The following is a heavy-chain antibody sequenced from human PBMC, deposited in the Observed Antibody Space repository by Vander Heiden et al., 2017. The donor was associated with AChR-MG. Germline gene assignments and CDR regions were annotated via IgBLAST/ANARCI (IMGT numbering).Heavy chain of an antibody. J-gene: IGHJ4*02. D-gene: IGHD3-10*01. CDR3: ARDGGGKGMDY. V-gene: IGHV1-46*01. CDR1: GYPFTSYY. CDR2: INPSGGST. Sequence: QVQLVQSGAEVKKPGASVKASCKASGYPFTSYYMHWVRQAPGQGLEWMGIINPSGGSTSYAQKFQGRVTMTRDTSTSTVYMGLSSLRSEDTAVYYCARDGGGKGMDYWGQGTLVTVSS.